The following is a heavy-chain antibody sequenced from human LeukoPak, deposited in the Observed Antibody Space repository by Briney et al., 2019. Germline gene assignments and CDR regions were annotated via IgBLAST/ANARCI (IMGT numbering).Heavy chain of an antibody. V-gene: IGHV3-23*01. D-gene: IGHD3-9*01. CDR3: ARDILTGHPSYPDY. J-gene: IGHJ4*02. Sequence: GGSLRLSCAASGFTFSSYAMSWVRQAPGKGLEWVSAISGSGGSTYYADSVKGRFTTSRDNSKNTLYLQMNSLRVDDTAVYYCARDILTGHPSYPDYRGQGTLVTVSS. CDR2: ISGSGGST. CDR1: GFTFSSYA.